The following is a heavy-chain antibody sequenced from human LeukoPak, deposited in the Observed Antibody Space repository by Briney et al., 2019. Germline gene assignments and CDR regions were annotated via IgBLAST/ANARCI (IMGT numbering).Heavy chain of an antibody. CDR3: ARGRGVISVFDP. V-gene: IGHV1-69*06. J-gene: IGHJ5*02. CDR2: IIPIFGTA. CDR1: GGTFSSYA. D-gene: IGHD3-10*01. Sequence: SVKLSCKASGGTFSSYAISWVRQAPGQGLEWRGGIIPIFGTANYAQKFQGRVTITADKSTSTAYMELSSLRSEDTAVYYCARGRGVISVFDPWGQGTLVTVSS.